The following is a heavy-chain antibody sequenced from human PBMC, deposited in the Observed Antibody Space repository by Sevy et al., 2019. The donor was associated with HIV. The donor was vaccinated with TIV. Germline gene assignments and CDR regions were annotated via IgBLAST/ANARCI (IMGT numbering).Heavy chain of an antibody. V-gene: IGHV3-23*01. Sequence: GESLKISCAASGFTFSSYAMNWVRQAPGKGLEWVSTIFGSGGGTYYADSAKGRFTISRDNSKNTLYLQMNSLRAEDTAVYYCAGRRYDSSGSFDAFDIWGQGTMVTVSS. CDR2: IFGSGGGT. D-gene: IGHD3-22*01. J-gene: IGHJ3*02. CDR1: GFTFSSYA. CDR3: AGRRYDSSGSFDAFDI.